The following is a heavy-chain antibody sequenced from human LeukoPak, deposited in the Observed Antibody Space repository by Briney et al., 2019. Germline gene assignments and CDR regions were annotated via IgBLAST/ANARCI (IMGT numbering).Heavy chain of an antibody. J-gene: IGHJ4*02. D-gene: IGHD5-24*01. V-gene: IGHV4-34*01. CDR2: INHSGST. CDR3: ARAGLQLRYLDY. CDR1: GGSFSGYY. Sequence: PSETLSLTCAVYGGSFSGYYWSWIRQPPGKGLEWIGEINHSGSTNYNPSLKSRVTISVDTSKNQFSLKLSSVTAADTAVYYCARAGLQLRYLDYWGQGTLVTVSS.